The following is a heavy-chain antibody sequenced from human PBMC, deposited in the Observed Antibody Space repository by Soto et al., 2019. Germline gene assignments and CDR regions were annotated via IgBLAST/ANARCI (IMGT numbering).Heavy chain of an antibody. V-gene: IGHV3-21*01. CDR2: ISSSSTYI. J-gene: IGHJ4*02. CDR1: GFTFSSYS. Sequence: GSLRLSCAASGFTFSSYSMDWVRQAPGKGLEWVSSISSSSTYIYYTDSVKGRFTISRDNAKNSLYLQMNSLRAEDTAVYYCARDIGSEMATTRFDYWGQGA. D-gene: IGHD1-1*01. CDR3: ARDIGSEMATTRFDY.